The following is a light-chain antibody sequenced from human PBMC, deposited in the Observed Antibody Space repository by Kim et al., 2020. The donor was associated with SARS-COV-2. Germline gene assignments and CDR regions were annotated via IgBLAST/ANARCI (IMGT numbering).Light chain of an antibody. CDR3: QQYDSNST. CDR1: HSISIW. Sequence: RSATVEDRVTITCRASHSISIWLAWYLQKPAKAPKILLYAASRLERGVPQRFSGSGTGTEFSLTISRLQPHDFATYYCQQYDSNSTFGQGTKLEI. CDR2: AAS. J-gene: IGKJ2*01. V-gene: IGKV1-5*03.